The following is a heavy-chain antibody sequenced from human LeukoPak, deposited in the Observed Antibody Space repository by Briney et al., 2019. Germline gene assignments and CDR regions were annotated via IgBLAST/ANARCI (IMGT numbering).Heavy chain of an antibody. Sequence: GGSLRLSCAASGFTFSSYAMSWVRQAPGKGLEWVSTISGSGGNIYYADSVQGRFTISRDNSKNTLYLQMNSLRAEDTAVYYCAETPGDYYYPFDHWGLGTLVTVSS. V-gene: IGHV3-23*01. CDR2: ISGSGGNI. D-gene: IGHD3-22*01. CDR1: GFTFSSYA. J-gene: IGHJ4*02. CDR3: AETPGDYYYPFDH.